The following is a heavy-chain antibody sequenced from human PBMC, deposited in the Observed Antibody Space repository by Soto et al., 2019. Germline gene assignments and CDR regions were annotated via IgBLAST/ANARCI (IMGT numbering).Heavy chain of an antibody. Sequence: PGGSLRLSCATSGFTFSSYGMNWVRQAPGKGLEWVSYISSSGSTIYYADSVKGRFTIFRDNAKNSLYLQMDSLRAEDTAVYYCARDQEAGSFFPYYYGMDVWGQGTTVTVSS. V-gene: IGHV3-48*03. CDR2: ISSSGSTI. CDR1: GFTFSSYG. CDR3: ARDQEAGSFFPYYYGMDV. D-gene: IGHD6-13*01. J-gene: IGHJ6*02.